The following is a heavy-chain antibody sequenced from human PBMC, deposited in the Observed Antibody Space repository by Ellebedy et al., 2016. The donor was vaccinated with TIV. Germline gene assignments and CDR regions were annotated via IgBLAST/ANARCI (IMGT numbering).Heavy chain of an antibody. D-gene: IGHD3-3*01. CDR2: IHHSGST. CDR3: ARTDNLEWLSTFDY. Sequence: SETLSLTCAVSGGSISSGGYSWSWIRQPPGKGLEWIGYIHHSGSTYYNPSLKSRVTISVDTSKNQFSLKLSSVTAADTAVYYCARTDNLEWLSTFDYWGQGTTVTVSS. V-gene: IGHV4-30-2*02. CDR1: GGSISSGGYS. J-gene: IGHJ4*03.